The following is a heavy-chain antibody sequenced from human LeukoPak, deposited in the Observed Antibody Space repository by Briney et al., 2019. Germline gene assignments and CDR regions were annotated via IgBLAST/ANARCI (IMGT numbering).Heavy chain of an antibody. J-gene: IGHJ4*02. CDR2: IRSKANSYAT. D-gene: IGHD3-10*01. CDR1: GFTFSGSA. Sequence: PGGSLRLSCAASGFTFSGSAMHWVRQASGKGLEWVGRIRSKANSYATAYAASVKGRFTISRDDSKNTAYLQMNSLKTEDTAVYYCTRHRVGVSEFDYWGQGTLVTVSS. CDR3: TRHRVGVSEFDY. V-gene: IGHV3-73*01.